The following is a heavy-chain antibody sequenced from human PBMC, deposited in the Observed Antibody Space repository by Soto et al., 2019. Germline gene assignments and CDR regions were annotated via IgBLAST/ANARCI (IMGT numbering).Heavy chain of an antibody. D-gene: IGHD4-17*01. CDR3: AKDRRDYIFDY. CDR1: GFTFSSYG. J-gene: IGHJ4*02. V-gene: IGHV3-30*18. Sequence: PGGSLRLSCAASGFTFSSYGMHWVRQAPGKGLEWVAVISYDGSNKYYADSVKGRFTISRDNSKNTLYLQMNSLRAEDTAVYYCAKDRRDYIFDYWGPGTLLTVSS. CDR2: ISYDGSNK.